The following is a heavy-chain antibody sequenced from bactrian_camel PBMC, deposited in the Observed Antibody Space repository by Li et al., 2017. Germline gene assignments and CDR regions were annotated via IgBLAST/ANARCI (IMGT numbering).Heavy chain of an antibody. J-gene: IGHJ4*01. Sequence: QVQLVESGGGSVQAGGSLNLTCVASQYRYSTAACMGWYRQVPGKGPEGVASIRGNDGRTYYADSVKGRFTMSQDNAKNTVYLQMNSLIPEDTAMYYCAAINDPYCAGGVLPPEPLWHYWGLGTQVTVS. CDR1: QYRYSTAA. V-gene: IGHV3-3*01. CDR2: IRGNDGRT. D-gene: IGHD7*01. CDR3: AAINDPYCAGGVLPPEPLWHY.